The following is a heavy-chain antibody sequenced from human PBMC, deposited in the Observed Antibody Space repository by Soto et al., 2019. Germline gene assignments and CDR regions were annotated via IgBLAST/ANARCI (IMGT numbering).Heavy chain of an antibody. D-gene: IGHD3-3*01. J-gene: IGHJ4*02. CDR3: ARARKATYITGGFDS. V-gene: IGHV4-59*01. CDR1: GGSIIDYY. Sequence: SETLSLTCIVSGGSIIDYYWSWIRQSPEKGLEYIAYSSYGGITNLNGALNGRVTMSIDTSKNQFSLKATSLTAADTAVYYCARARKATYITGGFDSWGQGTLVTVSS. CDR2: SSYGGIT.